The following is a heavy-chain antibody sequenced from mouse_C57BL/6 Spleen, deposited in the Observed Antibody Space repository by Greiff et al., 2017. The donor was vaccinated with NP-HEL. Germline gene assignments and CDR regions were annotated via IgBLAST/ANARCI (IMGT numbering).Heavy chain of an antibody. Sequence: VQLKESGPGLVKPSQSLSLTCSVTGYSITSGYYWNWIRQFPGNKLEWMGYISYDGSNNYNPSLKNRISITRDTSKNQFFLKLNSVTTEDTATYYCARDSITTVVEGFAYWGQGTLVTVSA. CDR3: ARDSITTVVEGFAY. D-gene: IGHD1-1*01. CDR1: GYSITSGYY. J-gene: IGHJ3*01. CDR2: ISYDGSN. V-gene: IGHV3-6*01.